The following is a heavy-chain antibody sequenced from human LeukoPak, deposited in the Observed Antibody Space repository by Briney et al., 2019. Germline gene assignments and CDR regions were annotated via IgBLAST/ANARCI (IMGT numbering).Heavy chain of an antibody. CDR3: ARGPPLWFGELEP. CDR1: GYTFTGYY. D-gene: IGHD3-10*01. V-gene: IGHV1-2*02. CDR2: INPNSGGT. Sequence: GASVKVSCKASGYTFTGYYMHWVRQAPGQGLEWMGWINPNSGGTNYVQKFQGRVTMTRDTSISTAYMELSRLRSDDTAVYYCARGPPLWFGELEPWGQGTLVTVSS. J-gene: IGHJ5*02.